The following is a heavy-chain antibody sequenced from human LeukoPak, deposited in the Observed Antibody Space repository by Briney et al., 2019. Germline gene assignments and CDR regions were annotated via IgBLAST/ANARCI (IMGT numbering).Heavy chain of an antibody. CDR3: TRFETGDYYYYYGMDV. Sequence: GGSLRLSCAASGFTFSGSAMHWVRRASGKGLEWVGRIRSKANSYATAYAASVKGRFTISRDDSKNTAYLQMNSLKTEDTAVYYCTRFETGDYYYYYGMDVWGQGTTVTVSS. D-gene: IGHD7-27*01. CDR1: GFTFSGSA. J-gene: IGHJ6*02. CDR2: IRSKANSYAT. V-gene: IGHV3-73*01.